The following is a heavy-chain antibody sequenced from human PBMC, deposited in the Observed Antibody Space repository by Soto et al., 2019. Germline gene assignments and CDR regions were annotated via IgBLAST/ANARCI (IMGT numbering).Heavy chain of an antibody. D-gene: IGHD3-22*01. CDR2: ISWNSGSI. CDR1: GFTFDDYA. V-gene: IGHV3-9*01. Sequence: EVQLVESGGGLVQPGRSLRLSCAASGFTFDDYAMHWVRQAPGKGLEWVSGISWNSGSIGYADSVKGRFTTSRDNAKNSLYLQMNSLRAEDTALYYCAKDIEGRSSGKDQIYWYFDLWGRGTLVTVSS. CDR3: AKDIEGRSSGKDQIYWYFDL. J-gene: IGHJ2*01.